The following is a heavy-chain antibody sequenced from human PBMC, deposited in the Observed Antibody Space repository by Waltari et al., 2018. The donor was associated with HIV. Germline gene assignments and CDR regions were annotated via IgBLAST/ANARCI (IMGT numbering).Heavy chain of an antibody. CDR2: RRYSGSNK. D-gene: IGHD3-16*01. Sequence: QVQLVESGGGVVQPGGSLRLSCAASGFTFSSYGMHWVRQAPGSGLGWWVFRRYSGSNKYDAGAVKGRFTISRDNSKNTLYLQMSSLRAEDTAVYDCAKGGTPCGMDVCGQGTTVTVSS. CDR1: GFTFSSYG. V-gene: IGHV3-30*02. CDR3: AKGGTPCGMDV. J-gene: IGHJ6*02.